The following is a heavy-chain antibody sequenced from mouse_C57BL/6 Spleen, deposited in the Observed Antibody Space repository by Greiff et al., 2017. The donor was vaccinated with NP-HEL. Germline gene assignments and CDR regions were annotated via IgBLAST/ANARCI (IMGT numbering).Heavy chain of an antibody. V-gene: IGHV1-69*01. CDR1: GYTFTSYW. CDR3: ARRRDGSSYGYFDV. Sequence: VQLQQPGAELVMPGASVKLSCKASGYTFTSYWMHWVKQRPGQGLEWIGEIDPSDSYTNYNQKFKGKSTLTVDKSSSTAYMQLSSLTSEDSAVYYCARRRDGSSYGYFDVWGTGTTVTVSS. CDR2: IDPSDSYT. J-gene: IGHJ1*03. D-gene: IGHD1-1*01.